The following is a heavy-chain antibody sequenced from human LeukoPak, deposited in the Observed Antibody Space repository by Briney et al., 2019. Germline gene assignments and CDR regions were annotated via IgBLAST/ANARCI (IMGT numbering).Heavy chain of an antibody. CDR3: ARLDCSGGSCYSVY. Sequence: KPSETLSLTCTVSGGSISSYYWSWTRQPPGKGLEWIGYIYYSGSTNYNPSLKSRVTISVDTSKNQFSLELSSVTAADTAVYYCARLDCSGGSCYSVYWGQGTLVTVSS. D-gene: IGHD2-15*01. J-gene: IGHJ4*02. CDR2: IYYSGST. V-gene: IGHV4-59*08. CDR1: GGSISSYY.